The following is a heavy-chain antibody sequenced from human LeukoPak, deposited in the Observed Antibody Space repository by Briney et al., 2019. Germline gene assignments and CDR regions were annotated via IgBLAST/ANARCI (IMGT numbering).Heavy chain of an antibody. J-gene: IGHJ6*03. D-gene: IGHD3-10*01. Sequence: SETLSLTCTVSGGSISSSSYYWGWIRQPPGKGLEWIGSIYYSGSTYYNPSLKSRVTISVDTSKNQFSLKLSSVTAADTAVYYCATVPSRGLDYYMDVWGKGTTVTISS. CDR3: ATVPSRGLDYYMDV. CDR2: IYYSGST. CDR1: GGSISSSSYY. V-gene: IGHV4-39*01.